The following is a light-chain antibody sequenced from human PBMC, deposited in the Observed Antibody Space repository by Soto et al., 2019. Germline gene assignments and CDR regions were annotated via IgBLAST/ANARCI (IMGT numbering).Light chain of an antibody. CDR1: QAIVNW. CDR3: QQAYRHPHS. J-gene: IGKJ4*01. CDR2: GGS. Sequence: DIQMTQSPSSVSASVGDRVNITCRASQAIVNWLAWYQQRPGKAPKLLMYGGSRLQGGVPSRSSGSGSETHFALTIRSLQPEDFATYYCQQAYRHPHSFGGGTRVEIK. V-gene: IGKV1-12*01.